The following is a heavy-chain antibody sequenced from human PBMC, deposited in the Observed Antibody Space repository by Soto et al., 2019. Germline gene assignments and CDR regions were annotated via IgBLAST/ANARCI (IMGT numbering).Heavy chain of an antibody. Sequence: GGSLRLSCAASGFTFSSYGMHWVRQAPGKGLEWVAVISYDGSNKYYADSVKGRFTISRDNSKNTLYLQMNSLRAEDTAVYYCAKPIFKGYIDYWGQATRVTVAS. CDR1: GFTFSSYG. CDR2: ISYDGSNK. D-gene: IGHD3-3*02. J-gene: IGHJ4*02. V-gene: IGHV3-30*18. CDR3: AKPIFKGYIDY.